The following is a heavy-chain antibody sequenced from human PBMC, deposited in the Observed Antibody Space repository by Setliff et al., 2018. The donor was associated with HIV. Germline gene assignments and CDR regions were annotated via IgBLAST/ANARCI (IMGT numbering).Heavy chain of an antibody. Sequence: SVKVSCKASGYTFTTYDINWVRQATGQGLEWMGQIIPIFGTPRYAQKFQGRVTITADESTSTVYMELTSLRFEDTAVYYCARVGEMATIGYSYYYMDVWGKGTTVTVSS. CDR3: ARVGEMATIGYSYYYMDV. CDR1: GYTFTTYD. V-gene: IGHV1-69*13. CDR2: IIPIFGTP. J-gene: IGHJ6*03. D-gene: IGHD5-12*01.